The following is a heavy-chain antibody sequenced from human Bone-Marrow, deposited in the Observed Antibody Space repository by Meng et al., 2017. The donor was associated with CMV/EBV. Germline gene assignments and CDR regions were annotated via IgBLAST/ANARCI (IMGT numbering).Heavy chain of an antibody. V-gene: IGHV1-69*10. CDR1: GGTFSSYA. CDR2: IIPILGIA. CDR3: ATDIVVVPAAIRSPRFDP. Sequence: SVKVSCKASGGTFSSYAISWVRQAPGQGLEWMGGIIPILGIANYAQKFQGRVTITTDESTSTAYMELSSLRSEDTAVYYCATDIVVVPAAIRSPRFDPWGQGTLVTVSS. J-gene: IGHJ5*02. D-gene: IGHD2-2*01.